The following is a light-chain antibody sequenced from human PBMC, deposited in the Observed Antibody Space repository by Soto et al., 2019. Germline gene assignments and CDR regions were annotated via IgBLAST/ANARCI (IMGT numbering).Light chain of an antibody. Sequence: EIVLTQSPGTLSLSPGERATLSCRTSQSVNSNFLAWYQQKRGQAPRLLVYGSSTRAAGVPDRFSGSGSGTDFTLTISRLEPEDFEVYYCQQYGHTPLPYTFGQGTKLEVK. J-gene: IGKJ2*01. CDR1: QSVNSNF. CDR3: QQYGHTPLPYT. CDR2: GSS. V-gene: IGKV3-20*01.